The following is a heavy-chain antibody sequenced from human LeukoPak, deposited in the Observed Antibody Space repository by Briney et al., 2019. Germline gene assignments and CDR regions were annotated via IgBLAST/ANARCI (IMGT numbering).Heavy chain of an antibody. CDR3: ARPRLLFGSGPILV. Sequence: SETLSLTCAISGASFSGYSWTWIRQPPGKGLEWIGEFSHTGSPIYNPSLRSRVNISIDTSKNQFSLRLTSVTAADTAVYFCARPRLLFGSGPILVWGQGTLVTVSS. CDR1: GASFSGYS. J-gene: IGHJ4*02. V-gene: IGHV4-34*01. D-gene: IGHD3-10*01. CDR2: FSHTGSP.